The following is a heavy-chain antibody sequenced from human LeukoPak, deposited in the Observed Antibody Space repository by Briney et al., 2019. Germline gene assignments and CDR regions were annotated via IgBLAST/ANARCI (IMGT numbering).Heavy chain of an antibody. J-gene: IGHJ4*02. CDR1: GGSISSSSYY. Sequence: PSETLSLTCTVSGGSISSSSYYWGWIRQPPGKGLEWIGSIYYSGSTYYNPPLKSRVTISVDTSKNQFSLKLSSVTAADTAVYYCARQEPYYYGSGSFDYWGQGTLVTVSS. CDR3: ARQEPYYYGSGSFDY. V-gene: IGHV4-39*01. D-gene: IGHD3-10*01. CDR2: IYYSGST.